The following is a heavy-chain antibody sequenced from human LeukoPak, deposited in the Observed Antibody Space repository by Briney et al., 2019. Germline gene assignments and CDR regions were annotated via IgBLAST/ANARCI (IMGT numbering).Heavy chain of an antibody. J-gene: IGHJ4*02. Sequence: GGSLRLSCAASGLTFSSYAMSWVRQAPGKGLEWVSAISGSGGSTYYADSVKGRFTISRDNSKNTLYLQMNSLRAEDTAVYYCAKGFNYYDSSGYDYWGQGTLVTVSS. CDR1: GLTFSSYA. D-gene: IGHD3-22*01. V-gene: IGHV3-23*01. CDR2: ISGSGGST. CDR3: AKGFNYYDSSGYDY.